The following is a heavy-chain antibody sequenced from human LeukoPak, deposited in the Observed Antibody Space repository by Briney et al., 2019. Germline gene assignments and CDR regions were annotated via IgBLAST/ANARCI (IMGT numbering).Heavy chain of an antibody. J-gene: IGHJ5*02. D-gene: IGHD2-2*01. CDR1: GYTFTSYD. V-gene: IGHV1-8*01. CDR2: MNPNSGNT. CDR3: ARPYCSSTSCLDFDP. Sequence: ASVKVPCKASGYTFTSYDTNWVRQATGQGLEWMGWMNPNSGNTGYAQKFQGRVTMTRNTSISTAYMELSSLRSEDTAVYYCARPYCSSTSCLDFDPWGQGTLVTVSS.